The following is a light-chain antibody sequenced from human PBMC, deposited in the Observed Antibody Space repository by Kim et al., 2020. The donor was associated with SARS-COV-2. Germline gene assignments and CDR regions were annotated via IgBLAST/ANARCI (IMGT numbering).Light chain of an antibody. CDR3: QQYYNAPYS. V-gene: IGKV1-NL1*01. CDR2: AAS. Sequence: SASGGDSVSSTCRASQAISYALAWYQQKPGTAPKVLVYAASKLQTGVPSRFSGSGSGTDYTLSISSLQPEDFATYYCQQYYNAPYSFGQGTKLEI. CDR1: QAISYA. J-gene: IGKJ2*01.